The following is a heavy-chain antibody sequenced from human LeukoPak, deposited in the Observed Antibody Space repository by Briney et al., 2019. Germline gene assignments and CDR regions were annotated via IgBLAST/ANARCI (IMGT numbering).Heavy chain of an antibody. V-gene: IGHV3-53*01. D-gene: IGHD5-24*01. Sequence: PGGSLRLSCAASGFTVSSNYMSWVRQAPGKGVGWVSVIFSGGSTYYADSVRGRFTISRDNSKNTLYLQMNSLRVEDTAVYYCARGGDGYNILFDYWGQGTLVTVSS. J-gene: IGHJ4*02. CDR2: IFSGGST. CDR3: ARGGDGYNILFDY. CDR1: GFTVSSNY.